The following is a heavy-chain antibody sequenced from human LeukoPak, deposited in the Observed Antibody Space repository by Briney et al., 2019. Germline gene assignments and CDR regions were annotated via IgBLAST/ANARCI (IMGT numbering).Heavy chain of an antibody. Sequence: GGSLRLSCAASGFTFSSYWMSWVRQAPGKGLEWVANIKQDGSEKYYVDSMKGRFTISRDNAKNSLYLQMNSLRAEDTAVYYCARARASDAFDIWGQGTMVTVSS. CDR1: GFTFSSYW. V-gene: IGHV3-7*01. J-gene: IGHJ3*02. CDR2: IKQDGSEK. CDR3: ARARASDAFDI.